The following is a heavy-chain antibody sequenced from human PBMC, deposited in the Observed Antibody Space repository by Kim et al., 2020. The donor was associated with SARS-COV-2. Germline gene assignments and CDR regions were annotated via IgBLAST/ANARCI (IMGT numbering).Heavy chain of an antibody. D-gene: IGHD3-22*01. V-gene: IGHV3-33*06. CDR1: GFTFSSYG. CDR2: IWYDGSNK. CDR3: AKGAGYYDSSGYYSFDY. J-gene: IGHJ4*02. Sequence: GGSLRLSCAASGFTFSSYGMHWVRQAPGKGLEWVAVIWYDGSNKYYADSVKGRFTISRDNSKNTLYLQMNSLRAEDTAVYYCAKGAGYYDSSGYYSFDYWGQGTLVTVSS.